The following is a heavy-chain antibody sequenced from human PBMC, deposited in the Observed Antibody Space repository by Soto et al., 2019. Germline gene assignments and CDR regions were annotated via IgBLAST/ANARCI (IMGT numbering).Heavy chain of an antibody. D-gene: IGHD2-21*02. J-gene: IGHJ6*02. CDR1: GDSISSGYYH. Sequence: QVQLQQSGPGLVKPSQTLSLTCTVSGDSISSGYYHWTWIRQSPGKGLEWIGYIHHSGSILYNPSLKSRVTISVDTSKNQCSLHLPSVTAADTAVYFCAREDDGGDSLDVWGQGTTVTVSS. CDR3: AREDDGGDSLDV. V-gene: IGHV4-30-4*08. CDR2: IHHSGSI.